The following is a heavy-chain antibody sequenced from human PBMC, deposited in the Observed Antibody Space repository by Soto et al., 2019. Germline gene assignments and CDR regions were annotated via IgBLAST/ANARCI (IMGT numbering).Heavy chain of an antibody. J-gene: IGHJ6*03. CDR1: GYTFTSYG. CDR3: ARVYCSGGSCYLGFGWYYYYMDV. D-gene: IGHD2-15*01. V-gene: IGHV1-18*01. Sequence: QVQLVQSGAEVKKPGASVKVSCKASGYTFTSYGISWVRQAPGQGLEWMGWISAYNSNTNYAQKLQGRVTMTTDTSTSTAYMELRSLRSDDTAVYYCARVYCSGGSCYLGFGWYYYYMDVWGKGTTVTVSS. CDR2: ISAYNSNT.